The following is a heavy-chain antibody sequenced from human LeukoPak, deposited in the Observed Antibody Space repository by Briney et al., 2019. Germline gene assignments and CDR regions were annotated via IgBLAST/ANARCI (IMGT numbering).Heavy chain of an antibody. CDR3: ARPSRNGELAY. J-gene: IGHJ4*02. CDR1: GFTFGGYA. CDR2: ITGDGGST. Sequence: GGSLRLSFAASGFTFGGYAMHWVRQAPGKGLEWVSVITGDGGSTFYGDLVKGRFTISRDNNRNSLYLQMNSLRSEDTAFYYCARPSRNGELAYWGQGTLVTVAS. V-gene: IGHV3-43*02. D-gene: IGHD1-1*01.